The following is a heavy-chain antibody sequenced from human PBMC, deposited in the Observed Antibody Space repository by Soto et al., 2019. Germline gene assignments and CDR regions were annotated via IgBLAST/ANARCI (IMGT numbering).Heavy chain of an antibody. CDR2: IYYSGST. Sequence: SETLSLTCTVSGGSISSYYWSWIRQPPGKGLEWIGYIYYSGSTNYNPSLKSRVTISVDTSKNQFSLKLSSVTAADTAVYYCARAENYYTSESYVYYYGMDVWGQGTTVTVFS. CDR3: ARAENYYTSESYVYYYGMDV. J-gene: IGHJ6*02. V-gene: IGHV4-59*01. CDR1: GGSISSYY. D-gene: IGHD3-10*01.